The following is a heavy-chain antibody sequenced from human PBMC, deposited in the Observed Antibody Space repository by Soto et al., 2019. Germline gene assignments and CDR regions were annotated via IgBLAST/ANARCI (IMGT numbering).Heavy chain of an antibody. D-gene: IGHD6-6*01. J-gene: IGHJ2*01. Sequence: EVQLVESGGGLAQPGGSLRLSCAASGFTFSSYGMNWVRQAPGKGLEWVSYISTGSASIYYADSVKGRFTISRVNAKNSLFLQMNSMRDEDTAVYYCARDSASYSSSSGSYWYLDLWGRGTLVTVSS. V-gene: IGHV3-48*02. CDR3: ARDSASYSSSSGSYWYLDL. CDR2: ISTGSASI. CDR1: GFTFSSYG.